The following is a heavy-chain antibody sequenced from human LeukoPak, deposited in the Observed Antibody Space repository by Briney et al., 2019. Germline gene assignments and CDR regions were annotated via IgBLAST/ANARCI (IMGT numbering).Heavy chain of an antibody. V-gene: IGHV3-66*01. D-gene: IGHD5-24*01. CDR3: ARDRFRRDGYNYGRDGAFDI. Sequence: GGSLRLSCAASEFSVGSNHMTWVRQAPGKGLEWVSLIYSGGSTYYADSVKGRFTISRDNSKNTLYLQMNGLRAEDTAVYYCARDRFRRDGYNYGRDGAFDIWGQGTMVTVSS. CDR1: EFSVGSNH. CDR2: IYSGGST. J-gene: IGHJ3*02.